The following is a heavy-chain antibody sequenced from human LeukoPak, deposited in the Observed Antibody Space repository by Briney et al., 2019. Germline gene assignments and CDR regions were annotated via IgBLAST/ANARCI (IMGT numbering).Heavy chain of an antibody. D-gene: IGHD3-22*01. J-gene: IGHJ4*02. CDR1: AFTFRSYG. CDR2: VRYDGGNE. CDR3: AKDGDDCIDS. Sequence: GGSLRLSCETSAFTFRSYGMQWVRQAPGKGLEWVAFVRYDGGNEYYGDSVRGRFTISRDNLRNTLSLYMASLTTEDTAVYYCAKDGDDCIDSWGQGTLVTVSS. V-gene: IGHV3-30*02.